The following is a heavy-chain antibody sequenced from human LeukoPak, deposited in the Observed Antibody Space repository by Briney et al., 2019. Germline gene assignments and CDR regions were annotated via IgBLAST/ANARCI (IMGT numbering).Heavy chain of an antibody. Sequence: ASVKVSCKASGYTFTGYYIHWVRQAPGQGLEWMGWINPNSGGTNYAQNFQSRVTMTRDTSIGTAYMELSRLTSDDSAFYYCARDRNLYSGSFASWGQGTLVTVSS. CDR1: GYTFTGYY. J-gene: IGHJ4*02. CDR2: INPNSGGT. D-gene: IGHD1-26*01. CDR3: ARDRNLYSGSFAS. V-gene: IGHV1-2*02.